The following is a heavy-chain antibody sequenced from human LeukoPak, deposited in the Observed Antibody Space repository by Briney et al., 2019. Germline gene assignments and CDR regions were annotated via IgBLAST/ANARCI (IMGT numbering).Heavy chain of an antibody. J-gene: IGHJ6*02. CDR2: IYWDDDK. V-gene: IGHV2-5*02. Sequence: SGPTLVKPTQTLTLTCSLSGLSLNTAGVGVGWIRQPPGKALEWLALIYWDDDKRYNPSLKTRLTITKDTSKNQVVLTVTNMDPVDTATYYCAKAGYGSGSYLRYYYYGMDVWGQGTTVTVSS. D-gene: IGHD3-10*01. CDR1: GLSLNTAGVG. CDR3: AKAGYGSGSYLRYYYYGMDV.